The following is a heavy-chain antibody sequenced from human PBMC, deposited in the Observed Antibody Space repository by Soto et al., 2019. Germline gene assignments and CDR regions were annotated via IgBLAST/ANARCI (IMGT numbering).Heavy chain of an antibody. V-gene: IGHV1-69*13. Sequence: SVKVSCKASGGTFSSYAISWVRQAPGQGLEWMGGIIPIFGTANYAQKFQGRVTITADESTSTAYIELSSLRSEDTAVYYCARSSGYDSYYYYCMDVWGQGTTVTVSS. CDR2: IIPIFGTA. J-gene: IGHJ6*02. D-gene: IGHD5-12*01. CDR1: GGTFSSYA. CDR3: ARSSGYDSYYYYCMDV.